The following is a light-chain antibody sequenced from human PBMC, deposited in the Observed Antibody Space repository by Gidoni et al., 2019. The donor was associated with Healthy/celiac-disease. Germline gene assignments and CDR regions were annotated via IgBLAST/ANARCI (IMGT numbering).Light chain of an antibody. V-gene: IGLV2-14*01. CDR1: SSDVGGYNY. CDR3: SSYTSSSTPWV. Sequence: QSALTQPASVSGSPGQSLTIPCTETSSDVGGYNYVSWSQQRPGNAPNLMIYEVSNRPSGVSNRFSGSKSGNTASLTISGLQAEDEADYYCSSYTSSSTPWVFGGGTKLTVL. CDR2: EVS. J-gene: IGLJ3*02.